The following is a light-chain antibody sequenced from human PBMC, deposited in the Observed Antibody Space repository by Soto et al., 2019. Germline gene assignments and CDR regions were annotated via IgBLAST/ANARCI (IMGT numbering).Light chain of an antibody. Sequence: EIVMTQSPATLSVSTGERATLSCRASQSVSSSYLAWYQQKPGQAPRLLIYDTSTRATGIPARFSGSGAGTEFTLTISSLQSDDVAVYHCQQYNNWPPTFGHGTRLEIK. CDR3: QQYNNWPPT. CDR2: DTS. J-gene: IGKJ5*01. CDR1: QSVSSSY. V-gene: IGKV3-15*01.